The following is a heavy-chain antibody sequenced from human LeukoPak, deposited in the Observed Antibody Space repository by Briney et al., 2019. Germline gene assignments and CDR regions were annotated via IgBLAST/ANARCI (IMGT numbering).Heavy chain of an antibody. V-gene: IGHV4-59*08. Sequence: PSETLSLTCTVSGGSISGYYWSWIRQPPGKGLEWTGYIYYSGSTNYNPSLKSRVTISVDTSKNQFSLKLSSVTAADTAVYSCARHYSDSSGYYQVYFDYWGQGTLVTVSS. CDR2: IYYSGST. CDR1: GGSISGYY. CDR3: ARHYSDSSGYYQVYFDY. D-gene: IGHD3-22*01. J-gene: IGHJ4*02.